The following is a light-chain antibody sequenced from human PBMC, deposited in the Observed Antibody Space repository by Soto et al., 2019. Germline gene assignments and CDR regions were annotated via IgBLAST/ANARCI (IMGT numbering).Light chain of an antibody. J-gene: IGKJ5*01. CDR3: QQYCSSSIT. CDR2: GAS. Sequence: EIVLTQSPGTLSLSPGERATLSCRASQSVSSSYLAWYQQKPGQAPRLLIYGASSRATGIPDRFSGSGSGTDFTLTISRLEPEYFAVYYCQQYCSSSITFGQGTRLEIK. V-gene: IGKV3-20*01. CDR1: QSVSSSY.